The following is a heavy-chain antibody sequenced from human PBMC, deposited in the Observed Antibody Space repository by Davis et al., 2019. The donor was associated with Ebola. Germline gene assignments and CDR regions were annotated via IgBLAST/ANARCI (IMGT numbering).Heavy chain of an antibody. CDR1: GGSISTYY. CDR3: ARGYYDFWSGYYTLYYFDY. J-gene: IGHJ4*02. D-gene: IGHD3-3*01. CDR2: IFNIGTT. Sequence: SETLSLTCTMSGGSISTYYWNWIRQPPGKGLEWIGYIFNIGTTKYNLSLKSRVSILLDTSKNQFSLKLSSVTAADTAVYYCARGYYDFWSGYYTLYYFDYWGQGTLVTVSS. V-gene: IGHV4-59*08.